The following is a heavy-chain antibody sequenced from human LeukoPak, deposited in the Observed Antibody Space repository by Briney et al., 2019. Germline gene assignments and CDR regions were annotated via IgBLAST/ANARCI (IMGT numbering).Heavy chain of an antibody. CDR2: IDYSGSA. CDR3: ARDTRTVDGMDV. V-gene: IGHV4-59*01. CDR1: GGSISTFY. J-gene: IGHJ6*02. Sequence: SETLSLTCTVSGGSISTFYWSWVRQPPGKGLEYIGYIDYSGSANYNPSLKSRVTISVDMSKNQFSLKLSSVTAADTAVYYCARDTRTVDGMDVWGQGTTVTVSS. D-gene: IGHD2-2*01.